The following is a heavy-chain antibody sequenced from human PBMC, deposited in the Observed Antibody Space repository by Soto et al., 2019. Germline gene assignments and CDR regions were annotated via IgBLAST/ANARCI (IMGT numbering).Heavy chain of an antibody. CDR2: IIPIFGTA. J-gene: IGHJ4*02. D-gene: IGHD2-15*01. CDR3: GGGGGAGIVVVGSFDY. CDR1: GGTFSSYA. V-gene: IGHV1-69*01. Sequence: QVQLVQSGAEVKKPGSSVKVSCKASGGTFSSYAISWVRQAPGQGLEWMGGIIPIFGTANYAQKFQGRVTITADESTSTAYGGLGSLRSEDTGVYYWGGGGGAGIVVVGSFDYWGQGTLVTVSS.